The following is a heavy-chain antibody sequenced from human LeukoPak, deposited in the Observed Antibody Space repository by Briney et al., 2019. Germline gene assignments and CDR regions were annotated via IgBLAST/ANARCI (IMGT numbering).Heavy chain of an antibody. Sequence: GGSLRLSCAASGFTFSSYAMHWVRQAPGKGLEWVAVISYDGSNKYYVDSVKGRFTISRDNSKNTLYLQMNSLRSEDTAVYYCARGNIVSTITEVDYWGQGTLVTVSS. J-gene: IGHJ4*02. CDR1: GFTFSSYA. CDR3: ARGNIVSTITEVDY. V-gene: IGHV3-30*04. D-gene: IGHD5/OR15-5a*01. CDR2: ISYDGSNK.